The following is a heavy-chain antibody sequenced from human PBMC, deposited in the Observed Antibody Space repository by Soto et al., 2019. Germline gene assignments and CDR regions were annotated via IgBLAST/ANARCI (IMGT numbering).Heavy chain of an antibody. J-gene: IGHJ6*02. Sequence: QVQLVQSGAEVKKPGASVKVSCKASGYTFTSYGISWVRQAPGQGLEWMGWISAYNGNTNYAQKRQGRVTMTPAPSASTAYMELRSLRSDDTAVYYCARDDTVKYYYYGMDVWGQGTTVTVSS. CDR3: ARDDTVKYYYYGMDV. CDR2: ISAYNGNT. D-gene: IGHD5-18*01. CDR1: GYTFTSYG. V-gene: IGHV1-18*01.